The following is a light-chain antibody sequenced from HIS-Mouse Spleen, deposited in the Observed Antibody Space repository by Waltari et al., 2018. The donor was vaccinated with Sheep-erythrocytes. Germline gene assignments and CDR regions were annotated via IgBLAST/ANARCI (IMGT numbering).Light chain of an antibody. CDR3: CSYAGSYNHV. J-gene: IGLJ1*01. CDR2: DVS. V-gene: IGLV2-11*01. Sequence: QSALTQPRSVSGSPGQSVTIPCTGTSRDVGGYNYVLWYQQHPGKAPKLMIYDVSKRPSGVPDRFSGSKSGNTASLTISGLQAEDEADYYCCSYAGSYNHVFATGTKVTV. CDR1: SRDVGGYNY.